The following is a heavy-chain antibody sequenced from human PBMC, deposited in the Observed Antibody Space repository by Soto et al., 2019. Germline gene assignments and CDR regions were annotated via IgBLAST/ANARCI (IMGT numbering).Heavy chain of an antibody. D-gene: IGHD6-6*01. CDR1: GYSFTSYW. Sequence: GESLKISCKGSGYSFTSYWIGWVRQMPGKGLEWMGIIYPGDSDTRYSPSFQGQVTISADKSISTAYLQWSSLKASDTAMYYCARLREYSSSSGGYYYYHGMDVWGQGTTVTVSS. CDR2: IYPGDSDT. J-gene: IGHJ6*02. V-gene: IGHV5-51*01. CDR3: ARLREYSSSSGGYYYYHGMDV.